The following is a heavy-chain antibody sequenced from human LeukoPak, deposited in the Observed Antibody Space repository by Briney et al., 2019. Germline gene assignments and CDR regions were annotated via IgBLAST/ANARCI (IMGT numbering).Heavy chain of an antibody. Sequence: ASVKVSCKASGYTFTSYGIIWVRQAPGQGLEWMGWISTYNGNTNYAQKLQGRVTMTTDTSTSTAYMELRSLRSDDTAVYYCARRLWYGGNSHSDYWGQGTPVTVSS. V-gene: IGHV1-18*01. J-gene: IGHJ4*02. D-gene: IGHD4-23*01. CDR3: ARRLWYGGNSHSDY. CDR1: GYTFTSYG. CDR2: ISTYNGNT.